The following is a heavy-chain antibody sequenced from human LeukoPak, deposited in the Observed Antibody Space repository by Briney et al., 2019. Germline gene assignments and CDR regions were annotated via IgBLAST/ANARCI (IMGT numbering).Heavy chain of an antibody. J-gene: IGHJ4*02. Sequence: SETLSLTCSVSGASINDYYWTWIRQPPGKGLEWLRYVYHTGTSGYHPSLKSRVAMSLDTSKNQVSLKLSSVTAADTAVYFCTRVVNGGHFDSWGQGTLVTVSS. D-gene: IGHD2-8*01. CDR1: GASINDYY. CDR3: TRVVNGGHFDS. CDR2: VYHTGTS. V-gene: IGHV4-59*12.